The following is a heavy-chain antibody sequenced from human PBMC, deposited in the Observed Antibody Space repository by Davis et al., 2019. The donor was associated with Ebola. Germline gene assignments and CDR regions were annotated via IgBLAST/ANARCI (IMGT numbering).Heavy chain of an antibody. Sequence: AASVKVSCKASGGTFSSYAISWVRQAPGQGLEWMGGIIPIFGTANYAQKFQGRVTITADESTSTAYMELSRLRSDDTAVYYCARDGTVLDIPYYYYYGMDVWGQGTTVTVSS. CDR1: GGTFSSYA. CDR3: ARDGTVLDIPYYYYYGMDV. J-gene: IGHJ6*02. D-gene: IGHD2-2*02. V-gene: IGHV1-69*13. CDR2: IIPIFGTA.